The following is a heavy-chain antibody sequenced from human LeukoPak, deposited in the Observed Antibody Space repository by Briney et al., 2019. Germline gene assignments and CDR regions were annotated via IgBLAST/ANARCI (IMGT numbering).Heavy chain of an antibody. V-gene: IGHV1-2*02. Sequence: ASVKVSCKTSGYTFTSYDINWVRQAPGQGLEWMGWINPNSGGTNYAQKFQGRVTMTRDTSISTAYMELSRLRSDDTAVYYCARVAPLHIVVGYFDYWGQGTLVTVSS. CDR3: ARVAPLHIVVGYFDY. J-gene: IGHJ4*02. CDR2: INPNSGGT. D-gene: IGHD2-2*01. CDR1: GYTFTSYD.